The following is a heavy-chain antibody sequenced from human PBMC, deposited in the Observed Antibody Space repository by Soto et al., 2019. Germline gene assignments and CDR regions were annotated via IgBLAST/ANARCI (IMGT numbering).Heavy chain of an antibody. Sequence: GGSLRLSCAASGFTFISYSMNWVLQAPWKGLEWVSYISSSSSTIYYADSVKGRFTISRDNAKNSLYLQMNSLRAEDTAVYYCARDLLAIPTDNWFDPWGQGTLVTVSS. V-gene: IGHV3-48*01. CDR1: GFTFISYS. J-gene: IGHJ5*02. CDR2: ISSSSSTI. CDR3: ARDLLAIPTDNWFDP.